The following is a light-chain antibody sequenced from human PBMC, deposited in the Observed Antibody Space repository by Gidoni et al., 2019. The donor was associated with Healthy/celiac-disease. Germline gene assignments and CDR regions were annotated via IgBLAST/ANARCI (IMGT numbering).Light chain of an antibody. V-gene: IGKV1-39*01. Sequence: IQMTQSPSSLSASVGDRVTITCRARQSISSYLNWYQQRPGKAPKLLSYAASSLQSGVPSRFSGSGSETDFTLTIRGLRPENFATYYCQRSYSPRALTFGGGTKVEIK. CDR3: QRSYSPRALT. CDR1: QSISSY. CDR2: AAS. J-gene: IGKJ4*01.